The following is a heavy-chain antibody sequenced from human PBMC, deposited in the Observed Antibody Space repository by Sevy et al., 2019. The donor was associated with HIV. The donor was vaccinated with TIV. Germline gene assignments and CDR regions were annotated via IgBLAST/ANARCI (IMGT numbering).Heavy chain of an antibody. D-gene: IGHD1-26*01. J-gene: IGHJ4*02. CDR2: ISTSSSYI. Sequence: GGSLRLSCAASGFTFSSYSMNRVRQAPRKGLEWVSSISTSSSYIYYADSVKGRFTISRDNAKNSLYLQMNSLRAEDTAVYYCARDEVGGSYWEFDYWGQGTLVTVSS. CDR3: ARDEVGGSYWEFDY. V-gene: IGHV3-21*01. CDR1: GFTFSSYS.